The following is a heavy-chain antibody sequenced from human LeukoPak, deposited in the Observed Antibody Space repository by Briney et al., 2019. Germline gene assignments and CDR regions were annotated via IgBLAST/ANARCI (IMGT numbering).Heavy chain of an antibody. D-gene: IGHD5-18*01. V-gene: IGHV3-43*02. CDR1: GFTFSSYA. CDR3: AKDIGSYGDH. J-gene: IGHJ4*02. Sequence: PGGSLRLSCAASGFTFSSYAMSWVRQAPGKGLEWVSAISGSGGSTYYADSVKGRFTISRDNSKNSLYLQMNSLRTEDTALYYRAKDIGSYGDHWGQGTLVTVSS. CDR2: ISGSGGST.